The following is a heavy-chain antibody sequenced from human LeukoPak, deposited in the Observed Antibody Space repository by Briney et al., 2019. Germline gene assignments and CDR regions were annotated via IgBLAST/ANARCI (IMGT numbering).Heavy chain of an antibody. CDR2: ISWNSGDI. J-gene: IGHJ3*02. D-gene: IGHD1-26*01. V-gene: IGHV3-9*01. Sequence: PGRSLRLSCAASGFTFDDYAMQWVRQAPGKGLEWVSGISWNSGDIGYADSVKGRFTISRDNAKNSLHLQMNSLRGEDTALYYCAKVLGRGSPNNYDAFDIWGQGTMVTVSS. CDR1: GFTFDDYA. CDR3: AKVLGRGSPNNYDAFDI.